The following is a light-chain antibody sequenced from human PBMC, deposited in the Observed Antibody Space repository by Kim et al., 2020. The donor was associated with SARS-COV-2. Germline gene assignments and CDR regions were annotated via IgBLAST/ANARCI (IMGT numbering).Light chain of an antibody. Sequence: APGKTATITCGGNNIGSKAVHWYQQKPGQAPVLVLYFDRDRPSGIPARFSGSNSGNTATLTISWVEAGDEADYYCQLWDSTSDHFLFGTGTKVTVL. J-gene: IGLJ1*01. CDR2: FDR. CDR1: NIGSKA. CDR3: QLWDSTSDHFL. V-gene: IGLV3-21*04.